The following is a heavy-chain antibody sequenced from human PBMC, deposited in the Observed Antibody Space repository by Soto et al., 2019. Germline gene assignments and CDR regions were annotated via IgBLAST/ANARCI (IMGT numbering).Heavy chain of an antibody. CDR3: AATPRY. CDR1: GGSISSYY. V-gene: IGHV4-59*01. J-gene: IGHJ4*02. CDR2: IHSSGST. D-gene: IGHD2-15*01. Sequence: QVQLQESGPGLVKPSETLSLTCTVSGGSISSYYWNWIRQPPGKGLEWIGFIHSSGSTNYNPSLKGRGTMSLDTSQTQVSLNVTSVTAADTAVYYCAATPRYWGQGRLVTVSS.